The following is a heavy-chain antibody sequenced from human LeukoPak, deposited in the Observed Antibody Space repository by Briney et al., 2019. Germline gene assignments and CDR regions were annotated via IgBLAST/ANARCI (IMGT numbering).Heavy chain of an antibody. Sequence: PGGSLRLSCAASGFTFANSWMAWVRQAPGKGLEWVANIKQDGSTKHYADSLKGRFTISRDNPKNSLFLQMNNLIADDTAIYYCTRDTIGSLDYWGQGILVTVAS. V-gene: IGHV3-7*01. D-gene: IGHD1-26*01. CDR1: GFTFANSW. J-gene: IGHJ4*02. CDR2: IKQDGSTK. CDR3: TRDTIGSLDY.